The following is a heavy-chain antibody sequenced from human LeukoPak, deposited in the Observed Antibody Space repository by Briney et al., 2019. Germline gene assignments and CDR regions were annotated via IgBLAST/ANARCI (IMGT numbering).Heavy chain of an antibody. CDR2: ISDTGATT. CDR1: GFTFSSYT. D-gene: IGHD2-8*01. CDR3: AKDTSIGRYCTNGVCSPFDY. J-gene: IGHJ4*02. V-gene: IGHV3-23*01. Sequence: GGSLRLSCAASGFTFSSYTMSWVRQAPGKGLEWVSAISDTGATTYDADSVKGRFTISRDNSRSTLYLQMNSLRAEDTALYYCAKDTSIGRYCTNGVCSPFDYWGQGTLVTVSS.